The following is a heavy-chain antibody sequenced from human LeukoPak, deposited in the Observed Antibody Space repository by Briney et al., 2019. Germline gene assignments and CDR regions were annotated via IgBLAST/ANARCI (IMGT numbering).Heavy chain of an antibody. Sequence: PGGSLRLSCAASGFTFSSYSMNWVRQAPGKGLEWVSYISSSSSTIYYADSVKGRFTISRDNAKNSLYLQMNSLRAEDTAVYYCARDSSNYGHYMDVWGKGTTVTVSS. CDR1: GFTFSSYS. V-gene: IGHV3-48*04. J-gene: IGHJ6*03. CDR3: ARDSSNYGHYMDV. CDR2: ISSSSSTI. D-gene: IGHD4-11*01.